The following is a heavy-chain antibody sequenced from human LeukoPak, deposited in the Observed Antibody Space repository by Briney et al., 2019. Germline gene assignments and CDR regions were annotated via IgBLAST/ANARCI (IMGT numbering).Heavy chain of an antibody. J-gene: IGHJ4*02. D-gene: IGHD4-17*01. V-gene: IGHV4-59*01. Sequence: SETLSLTCTVSGGSISNYYWNWIRQPPGKGLEWIGYIYYSGSTNYNPSLKSRVSISVDTSKNQFSLKLNSVTAADTAVYYCARGGSLPGGPPLWGQGTLVTVSS. CDR2: IYYSGST. CDR3: ARGGSLPGGPPL. CDR1: GGSISNYY.